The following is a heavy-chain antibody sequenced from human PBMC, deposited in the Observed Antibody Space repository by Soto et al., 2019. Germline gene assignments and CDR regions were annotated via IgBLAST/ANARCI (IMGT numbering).Heavy chain of an antibody. D-gene: IGHD6-19*01. CDR2: IYLGDTDT. CDR3: ARHATPGYSSGWSSTIFDY. Sequence: GEAPKTSFKGSGYSFTSYWIGLVRPMPGKGLGWMGIIYLGDTDTRYSPAFQGQVTTSADKSISTAYLQWSSLKATDTAMYYCARHATPGYSSGWSSTIFDYWGQGTLVTVSS. CDR1: GYSFTSYW. J-gene: IGHJ4*02. V-gene: IGHV5-51*01.